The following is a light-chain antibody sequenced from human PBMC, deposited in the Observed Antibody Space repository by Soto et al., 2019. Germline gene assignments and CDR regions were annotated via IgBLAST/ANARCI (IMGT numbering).Light chain of an antibody. J-gene: IGKJ1*01. Sequence: DIVMTQSPESLAVSLGERATINCKSSQSVLDNSKNYLARYQQKPGQPPKLLIYWASTRVSGVPDRFNGSGSGADFPLTISSLQAEDVAVYYCQRYFGLPWTFGQGTKVEI. CDR3: QRYFGLPWT. CDR1: QSVLDNSKNY. V-gene: IGKV4-1*01. CDR2: WAS.